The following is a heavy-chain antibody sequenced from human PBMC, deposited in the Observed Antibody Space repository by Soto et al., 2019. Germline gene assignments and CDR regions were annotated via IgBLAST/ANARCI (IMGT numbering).Heavy chain of an antibody. CDR2: ISSSSSYI. CDR1: GFTFSSYX. V-gene: IGHV3-21*01. CDR3: ARDWSEGCSSTSCYEWNWFDP. D-gene: IGHD2-2*01. Sequence: GGSLRLSCAASGFTFSSYXMNWVRQAPGKGLEWVSSISSSSSYIYYADSVKGRFTISRDNAKNSLYLQMNSLRAEDTAVYYCARDWSEGCSSTSCYEWNWFDPWGQGTLVTVSS. J-gene: IGHJ5*02.